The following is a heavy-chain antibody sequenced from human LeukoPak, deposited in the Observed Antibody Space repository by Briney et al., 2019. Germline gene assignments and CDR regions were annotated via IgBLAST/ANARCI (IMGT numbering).Heavy chain of an antibody. CDR3: ARGAPLLDYYDSSGYPAPFDY. D-gene: IGHD3-22*01. Sequence: ASLKVSCKASGYTFTSYYMHWVRQAPGQGLEWMGIINASGGSTSYAQKFQGRVTMTRDTSTSTVYMGLSSLRSEDTAVYYCARGAPLLDYYDSSGYPAPFDYWGQGTLVTVSS. V-gene: IGHV1-46*01. CDR2: INASGGST. CDR1: GYTFTSYY. J-gene: IGHJ4*02.